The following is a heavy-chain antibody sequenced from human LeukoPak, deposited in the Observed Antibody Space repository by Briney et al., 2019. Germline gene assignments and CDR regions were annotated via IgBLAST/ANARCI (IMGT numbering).Heavy chain of an antibody. D-gene: IGHD1-26*01. V-gene: IGHV3-15*01. CDR2: IRSKRDGGTT. J-gene: IGHJ4*02. Sequence: EGSLRLSCAASGFTFKNAWMSWVRQAPGKGLEWVGRIRSKRDGGTTDYVAPVKGRFTISRDDSKNTLYLQMNSLKTEDTAVYYCGWDDKSVFDYWGQGTLVTVSS. CDR1: GFTFKNAW. CDR3: GWDDKSVFDY.